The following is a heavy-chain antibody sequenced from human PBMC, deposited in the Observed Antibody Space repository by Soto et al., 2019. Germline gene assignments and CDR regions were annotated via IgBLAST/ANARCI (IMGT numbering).Heavy chain of an antibody. CDR2: ISYDGSNK. V-gene: IGHV3-30*18. D-gene: IGHD4-17*01. CDR3: AKDDAALTTPFYYYYYGMYV. CDR1: GFTFSSYG. Sequence: QVQLVESGGGVVQPGRSLRISCAASGFTFSSYGMHWVRQAPGKGLVWVAVISYDGSNKYYADSVKGRFTISRDNSKNALYLQMTSLRGEDTAVYYCAKDDAALTTPFYYYYYGMYVWGQGTTVTVSS. J-gene: IGHJ6*01.